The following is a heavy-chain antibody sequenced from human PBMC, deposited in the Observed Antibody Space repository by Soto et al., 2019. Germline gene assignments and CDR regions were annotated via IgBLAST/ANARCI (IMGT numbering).Heavy chain of an antibody. CDR2: ISSSSSYI. V-gene: IGHV3-21*01. Sequence: EVQLVESGGGLVKPGGSLRLSCAASGFTFSSYSMNWVRQAPGKGLEWVSSISSSSSYIYYADSVKGRFTISRDNAKNSLYLQMNSLRAEDTAVYYCAXXXXXWNENPYYYGMDVWGQGTTVTVSS. J-gene: IGHJ6*02. D-gene: IGHD1-1*01. CDR1: GFTFSSYS. CDR3: AXXXXXWNENPYYYGMDV.